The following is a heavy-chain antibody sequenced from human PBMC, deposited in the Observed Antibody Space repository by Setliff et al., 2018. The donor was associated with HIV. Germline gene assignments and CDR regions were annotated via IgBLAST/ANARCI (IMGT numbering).Heavy chain of an antibody. Sequence: GGSLRLSCVASRFTFNDYWMSWVRQAPGKGLEWVVNIDREGSETNYVDSVKGRFTISRDNARSSMYLQMNSLRAEDTAIYYCARKFRPGHGVDVWGQGTTVTVSS. D-gene: IGHD3-10*01. CDR1: RFTFNDYW. CDR2: IDREGSET. J-gene: IGHJ6*02. CDR3: ARKFRPGHGVDV. V-gene: IGHV3-7*01.